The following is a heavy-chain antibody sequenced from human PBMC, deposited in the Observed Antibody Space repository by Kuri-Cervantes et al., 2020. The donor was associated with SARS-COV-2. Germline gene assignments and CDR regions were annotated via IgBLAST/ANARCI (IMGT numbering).Heavy chain of an antibody. CDR3: ARDCKDSSSSSTFDY. J-gene: IGHJ4*02. CDR1: GFTFSSYS. CDR2: ISSSSSTI. Sequence: GESLKISCAASGFTFSSYSMNWVRQAPGKGLEWVSYISSSSSTIYYADSVKGRFTISRDNAKNSLYLQMNSLRAEDTAVYYCARDCKDSSSSSTFDYWGQGTLVTVSS. D-gene: IGHD6-6*01. V-gene: IGHV3-48*01.